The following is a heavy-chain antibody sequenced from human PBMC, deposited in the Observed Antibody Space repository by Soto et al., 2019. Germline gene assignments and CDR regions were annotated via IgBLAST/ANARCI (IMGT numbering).Heavy chain of an antibody. CDR2: ISPYTGDT. D-gene: IGHD6-13*01. CDR3: ARAPRTITPPGSLAY. Sequence: QVQLVQSGAEMKEPGASVKVSCKASGYTLTTYGISWVRQAPGQGLEWMGWISPYTGDTNYAQKLQGRVTMTTDTSTNAAYMELRSLRFDDTDVYYCARAPRTITPPGSLAYWGQGTLVTVSS. J-gene: IGHJ4*02. CDR1: GYTLTTYG. V-gene: IGHV1-18*01.